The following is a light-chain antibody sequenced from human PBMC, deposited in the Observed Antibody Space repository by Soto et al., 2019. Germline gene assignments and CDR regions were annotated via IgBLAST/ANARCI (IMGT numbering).Light chain of an antibody. CDR2: KAS. Sequence: DIQMTQSPSTLSASVGDRVTITCRASQSISSWLAWYQQKPGKAPKLLIYKASSLESGVPSRFSGSGSGTEFTLTISSLQPDDFATYYCQQYNSSRWKFGQGTKVDIK. CDR3: QQYNSSRWK. V-gene: IGKV1-5*03. CDR1: QSISSW. J-gene: IGKJ1*01.